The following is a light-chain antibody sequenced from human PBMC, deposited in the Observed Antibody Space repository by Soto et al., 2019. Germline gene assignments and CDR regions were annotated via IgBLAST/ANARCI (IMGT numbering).Light chain of an antibody. V-gene: IGLV2-14*01. CDR1: SSDVGSYNY. Sequence: QSVLTQPASVSGSPGQSITISCTGTSSDVGSYNYASWYQQHPAKAPTLLIYEVSIRPSGVSNRFSGSKSGNTASLTISGLQAQDEADYYCTAYSGTTRVLFGGGTKVTVL. J-gene: IGLJ2*01. CDR2: EVS. CDR3: TAYSGTTRVL.